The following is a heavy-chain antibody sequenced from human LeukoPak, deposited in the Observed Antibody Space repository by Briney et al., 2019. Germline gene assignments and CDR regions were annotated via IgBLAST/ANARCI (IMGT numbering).Heavy chain of an antibody. J-gene: IGHJ4*02. CDR1: GGSISSGDYY. V-gene: IGHV4-30-4*01. Sequence: SETLSLTCTVSGGSISSGDYYWSWIRQPPGKGLEWIGYIYYSGSTYYNPSLKSRVTISVDTSKNQFSLKLSSVTAADTAVYYCARDLLNEGNHLDYWGQGTLVAVSS. CDR2: IYYSGST. D-gene: IGHD4-23*01. CDR3: ARDLLNEGNHLDY.